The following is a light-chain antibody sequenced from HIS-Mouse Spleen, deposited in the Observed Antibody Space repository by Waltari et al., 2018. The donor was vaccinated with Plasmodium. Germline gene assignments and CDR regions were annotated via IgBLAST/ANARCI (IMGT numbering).Light chain of an antibody. CDR3: QQLNSYPYT. CDR2: AAS. Sequence: DIQLTQSPSFLSASVRDRVTIPCRASQGISSYLAWYQQKPGKAPKLLIYAASTLQSGVPSRFSGSGSGTEFTLTISSLQPEDFATYYCQQLNSYPYTFGQGTKLEIK. J-gene: IGKJ2*01. CDR1: QGISSY. V-gene: IGKV1-9*01.